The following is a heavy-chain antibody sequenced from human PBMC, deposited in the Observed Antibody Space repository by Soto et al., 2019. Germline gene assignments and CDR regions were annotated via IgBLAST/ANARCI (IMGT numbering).Heavy chain of an antibody. CDR2: IYYNWVT. Sequence: SETLSLTCTFSGGSIYRSGDYSGWILQPPGRGLEWIVNIYYNWVTYSNPSLKSRVPISRDTSKNHFPLKLPSVPPADTAFYYCGKVLVGATGHPDSDSGAPGTLVTVS. CDR1: GGSIYRSGDY. D-gene: IGHD2-15*01. J-gene: IGHJ4*02. V-gene: IGHV4-39*01. CDR3: GKVLVGATGHPDSDS.